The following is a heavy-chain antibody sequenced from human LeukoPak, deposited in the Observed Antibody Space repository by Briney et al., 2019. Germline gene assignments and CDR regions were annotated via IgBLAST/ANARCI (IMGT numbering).Heavy chain of an antibody. CDR2: ISPTGSTT. CDR1: GFSFSGHW. CDR3: ALYGSGLIAGMDV. Sequence: GGSLRLSCTASGFSFSGHWMHWARQLPGKGLVWVSRISPTGSTTSYADSVKGRFTISRDNSKNTLYLQMNSLRAEDTAVYYCALYGSGLIAGMDVWGQGTTVTVSS. D-gene: IGHD3-10*01. V-gene: IGHV3-74*01. J-gene: IGHJ6*02.